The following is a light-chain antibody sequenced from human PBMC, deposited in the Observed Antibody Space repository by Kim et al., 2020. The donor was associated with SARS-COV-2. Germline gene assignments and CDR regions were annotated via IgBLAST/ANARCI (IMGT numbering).Light chain of an antibody. J-gene: IGKJ5*01. CDR2: GAS. CDR1: QSVSSNY. Sequence: EIVLTQSPGTLSLSPGERATLSCRASQSVSSNYLAWYQQRLGQAPRLLIYGASVRATGIPDRFIGSGSGTDVILTISRREPEDGAVYYCQQYDSSPAITFGQGTRLEIK. CDR3: QQYDSSPAIT. V-gene: IGKV3-20*01.